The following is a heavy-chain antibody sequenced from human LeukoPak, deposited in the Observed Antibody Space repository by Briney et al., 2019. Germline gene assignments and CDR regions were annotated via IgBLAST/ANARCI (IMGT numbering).Heavy chain of an antibody. CDR1: GFTFSSYW. J-gene: IGHJ4*02. D-gene: IGHD6-19*01. CDR2: IKQDGSEK. Sequence: PGGSLRLSCAASGFTFSSYWMSWVRQAPGKGLEWVANIKQDGSEKYYVGSVKGRFTISRDNAKNSLYLQMNSLRAEDTAVYYCARGPIYSSGWYYFDYWGQGTLVTVSS. V-gene: IGHV3-7*01. CDR3: ARGPIYSSGWYYFDY.